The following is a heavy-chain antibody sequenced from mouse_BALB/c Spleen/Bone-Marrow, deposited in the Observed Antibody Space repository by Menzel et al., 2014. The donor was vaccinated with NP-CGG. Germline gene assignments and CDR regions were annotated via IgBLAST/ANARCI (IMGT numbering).Heavy chain of an antibody. CDR1: GYTFTDYH. J-gene: IGHJ3*01. D-gene: IGHD1-1*01. Sequence: EVQLQQSGPEPVKPGASVKMSCKASGYTFTDYHMKWVKPSHGKSLEWIGEINPNNGDTFYNQKYKGKATLTVDKSSSTAYMQLNSLTSEDSAVYYCARRQEDYYAWFAYWGQGTLVTVSA. V-gene: IGHV1-18*01. CDR2: INPNNGDT. CDR3: ARRQEDYYAWFAY.